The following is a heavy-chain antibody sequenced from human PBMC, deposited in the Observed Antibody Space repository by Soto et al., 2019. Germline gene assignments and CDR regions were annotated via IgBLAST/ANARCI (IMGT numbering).Heavy chain of an antibody. CDR1: GGSISSYY. J-gene: IGHJ5*02. V-gene: IGHV4-59*01. D-gene: IGHD2-8*01. CDR3: ARNTQGRYCTNGVCYLSDWFDP. Sequence: SETLSLTCTVSGGSISSYYWSWIRQPPGKGLEWIGYIYYSGNTNYNPSLKSRVTISVDTSKNQFSLKLSSVTAADTAVYYCARNTQGRYCTNGVCYLSDWFDPWGQGTLVTVSS. CDR2: IYYSGNT.